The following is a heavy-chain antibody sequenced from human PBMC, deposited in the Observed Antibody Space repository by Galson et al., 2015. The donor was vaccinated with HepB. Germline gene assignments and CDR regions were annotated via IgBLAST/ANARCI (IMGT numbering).Heavy chain of an antibody. D-gene: IGHD3-16*01. Sequence: SLRLSCAVSGFSFSYYGMHWVRQAPGKGLEWVAVIHYDGGNKNYADPVKGRFTISRDNSRNTLYLQMNSLRAEDTAVYYCARDPGQFDYVWGSYFDYWGQGNLVTVSP. CDR2: IHYDGGNK. CDR3: ARDPGQFDYVWGSYFDY. CDR1: GFSFSYYG. V-gene: IGHV3-33*01. J-gene: IGHJ4*02.